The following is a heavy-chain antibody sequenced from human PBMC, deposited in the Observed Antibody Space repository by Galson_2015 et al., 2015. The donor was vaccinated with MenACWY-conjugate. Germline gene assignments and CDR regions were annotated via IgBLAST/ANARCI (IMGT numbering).Heavy chain of an antibody. D-gene: IGHD2-2*01. CDR2: INGDGRST. Sequence: SLRLSCAASGFTFSNYWMHWVRQAPGKGLVWVSRINGDGRSTSYRDSVKGRFTTSRDNAKNTLFLQMNSLRVEDTAEYYCARAYCTSTGCAGSFDPWGQGTLVTVSS. V-gene: IGHV3-74*01. CDR1: GFTFSNYW. J-gene: IGHJ5*02. CDR3: ARAYCTSTGCAGSFDP.